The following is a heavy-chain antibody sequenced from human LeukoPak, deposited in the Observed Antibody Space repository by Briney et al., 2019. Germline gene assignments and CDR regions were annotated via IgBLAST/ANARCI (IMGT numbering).Heavy chain of an antibody. CDR2: IYYSGST. CDR3: ARSVPYGASSDY. J-gene: IGHJ4*02. V-gene: IGHV4-59*01. Sequence: SETLSLTCTVSGGSISSYFWSWIRQPPGKGLEWIGYIYYSGSTNYNPSLKSRVTISVDTSKNQFSLKLSSVTAADTAVYYCARSVPYGASSDYWGQGTLVTVSS. D-gene: IGHD4-17*01. CDR1: GGSISSYF.